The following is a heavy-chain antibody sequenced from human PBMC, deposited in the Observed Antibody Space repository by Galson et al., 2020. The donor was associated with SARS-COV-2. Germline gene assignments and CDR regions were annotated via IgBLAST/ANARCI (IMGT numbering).Heavy chain of an antibody. D-gene: IGHD2-21*01. J-gene: IGHJ4*02. Sequence: QAGGSLRFSCEASGFSFSNYVMNWVRQAPGKGLEWVSTMSGGGGSKYYADSVKGRFTIFRDNSKNTLFLQMNDLRAEDTAVYYCAKDQNCGAGTCPIDFWGQGTHVTVSS. CDR3: AKDQNCGAGTCPIDF. V-gene: IGHV3-23*01. CDR1: GFSFSNYV. CDR2: MSGGGGSK.